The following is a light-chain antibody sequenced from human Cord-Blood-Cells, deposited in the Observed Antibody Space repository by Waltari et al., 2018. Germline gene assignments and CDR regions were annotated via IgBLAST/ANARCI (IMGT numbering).Light chain of an antibody. CDR1: QSLSSW. V-gene: IGKV1-5*03. Sequence: DIQMTQSPSTLSASVGERVTITCRASQSLSSWLAWYKQKPGKAPKLLIYKASSLESGVPSRFSGSGSGTEFTLTISSLQPDDFATYYCQQYNSYSRTFGQGTKVEIK. CDR2: KAS. CDR3: QQYNSYSRT. J-gene: IGKJ1*01.